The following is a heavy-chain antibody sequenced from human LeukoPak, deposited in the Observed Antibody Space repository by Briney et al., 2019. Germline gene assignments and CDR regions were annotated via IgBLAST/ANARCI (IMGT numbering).Heavy chain of an antibody. CDR1: GFTFSSYT. J-gene: IGHJ4*02. Sequence: GRSLRLSCAASGFTFSSYTMHWVRQAPGKGLEWVAVIWYDESKKYYADSVKGRFTISRDISKNTLYLQMNSLRAEGTAVYYCAKDPARYGGTYYFDYWGQGILVTVSS. V-gene: IGHV3-33*06. CDR3: AKDPARYGGTYYFDY. CDR2: IWYDESKK. D-gene: IGHD1-26*01.